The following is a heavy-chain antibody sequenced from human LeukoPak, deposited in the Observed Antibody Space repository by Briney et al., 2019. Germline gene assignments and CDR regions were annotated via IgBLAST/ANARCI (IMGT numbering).Heavy chain of an antibody. CDR2: IRRSGYYI. V-gene: IGHV3-21*01. CDR1: GFTFSNYT. D-gene: IGHD3-16*01. Sequence: GGSLRLSCAASGFTFSNYTMNWVRQAPGKGLEWVSSIRRSGYYIYYADSVKGRFTISRDNSKNTVYLQMNSLRAEDTALYYCARDLGRGNTPFDYWGQGALVTVSS. J-gene: IGHJ4*02. CDR3: ARDLGRGNTPFDY.